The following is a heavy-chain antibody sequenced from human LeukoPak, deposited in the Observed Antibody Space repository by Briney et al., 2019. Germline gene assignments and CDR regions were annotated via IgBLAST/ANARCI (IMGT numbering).Heavy chain of an antibody. CDR1: GFTFSSYG. D-gene: IGHD6-13*01. J-gene: IGHJ3*02. CDR3: VGIAAAGTAFDI. CDR2: ISYDGSNK. Sequence: GGSLRLSCAAFGFTFSSYGMHWVRQAPGKGLEWVAVISYDGSNKYYADSVKGRFTISRDNSKNTLYLQMNSLRAEDTAVYYCVGIAAAGTAFDIWGQGTMVTVSS. V-gene: IGHV3-30*03.